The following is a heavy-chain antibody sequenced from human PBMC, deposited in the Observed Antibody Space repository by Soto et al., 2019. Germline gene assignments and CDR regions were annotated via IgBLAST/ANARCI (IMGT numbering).Heavy chain of an antibody. CDR3: ARENFWSGYPYYYYGMDV. J-gene: IGHJ6*02. Sequence: QTLSLTCAISGDSVSSNSAAWNWIRQSPSRGLEWLGRTYYRSKWYNDYAVSVKSRITINPDTSKNQFSLQLNSVTPEDTAVYYCARENFWSGYPYYYYGMDVWGQGTTVTVSS. CDR1: GDSVSSNSAA. CDR2: TYYRSKWYN. V-gene: IGHV6-1*01. D-gene: IGHD3-3*01.